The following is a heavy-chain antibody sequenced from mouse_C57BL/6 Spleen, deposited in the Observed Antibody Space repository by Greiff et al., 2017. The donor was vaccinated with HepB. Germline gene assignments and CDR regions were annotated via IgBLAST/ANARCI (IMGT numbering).Heavy chain of an antibody. CDR3: ARGGYDYDVRYYFDY. CDR2: ISSGSSTI. V-gene: IGHV5-17*01. J-gene: IGHJ2*01. D-gene: IGHD2-4*01. CDR1: GFTFSDYG. Sequence: EVKLVESGGGLVKPGGSLKLSCAASGFTFSDYGMHWVRQAPEKGLEWVAYISSGSSTIYYADTVKGRFTISRDNAKNTLFLQMTSLRSEDTAMYYCARGGYDYDVRYYFDYWGQGTTLTVSS.